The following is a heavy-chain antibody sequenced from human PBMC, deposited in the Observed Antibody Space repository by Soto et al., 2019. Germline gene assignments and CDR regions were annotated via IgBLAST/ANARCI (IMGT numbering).Heavy chain of an antibody. Sequence: SETLSLTCAVSGGYISSGGYSWSWIRQPPGKGLEWIGYIYYSGSTYYNPSLESRVAISLDTSRSQFSLTLHSVTAADTAIYYCARDRHNNFFDPWGQGTLVTVSS. CDR3: ARDRHNNFFDP. D-gene: IGHD6-6*01. V-gene: IGHV4-30-2*05. J-gene: IGHJ5*02. CDR2: IYYSGST. CDR1: GGYISSGGYS.